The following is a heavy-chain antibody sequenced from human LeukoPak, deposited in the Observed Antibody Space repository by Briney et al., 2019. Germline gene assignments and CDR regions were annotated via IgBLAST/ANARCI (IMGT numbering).Heavy chain of an antibody. CDR2: INHSGST. CDR3: ARGGVGHDFWSGYSLDY. V-gene: IGHV4-39*07. CDR1: GGSISSGGYY. J-gene: IGHJ4*02. Sequence: SETLSLTCTVPGGSISSGGYYWSWIRQPPGKGLEWIGEINHSGSTNYNPSLKSRVTISVDTSKNQFSLKLSSVTAADTAVYYCARGGVGHDFWSGYSLDYWGQGTLVTVSS. D-gene: IGHD3-3*01.